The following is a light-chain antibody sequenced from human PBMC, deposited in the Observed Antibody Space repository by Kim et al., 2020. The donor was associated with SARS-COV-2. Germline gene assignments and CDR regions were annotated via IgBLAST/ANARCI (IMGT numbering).Light chain of an antibody. V-gene: IGKV3-20*01. J-gene: IGKJ2*01. CDR2: RAS. CDR3: QQYATSPYT. CDR1: QSVPSNY. Sequence: LSPGERATLSCRASQSVPSNYLAWYQQKSGQAPRLLTFRASSRAAGIPDRFSGSGSGTDVTLTISRLEPEDFAVYYCQQYATSPYTFGQGTKLEI.